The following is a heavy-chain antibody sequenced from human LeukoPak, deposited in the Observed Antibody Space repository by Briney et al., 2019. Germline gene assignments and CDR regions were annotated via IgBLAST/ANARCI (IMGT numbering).Heavy chain of an antibody. V-gene: IGHV3-21*04. J-gene: IGHJ6*02. CDR1: GFTFSSYS. CDR3: AKAQGLYYYSGMDV. Sequence: GRSLRLSCAASGFTFSSYSMNWVRQAPGKGLEWVSSISAGSGYIYYSDSIKGRFTISRDNAKGSLYLQMNSLRAEDTAVYYCAKAQGLYYYSGMDVWGQGTTVTVSS. CDR2: ISAGSGYI.